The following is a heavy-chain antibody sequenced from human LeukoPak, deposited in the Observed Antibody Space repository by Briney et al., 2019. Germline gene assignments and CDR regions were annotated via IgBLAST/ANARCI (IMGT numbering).Heavy chain of an antibody. CDR1: GGSISSGGYS. CDR2: IYHSGST. Sequence: PSQTLSLTCAVSGGSISSGGYSWSWIRQPPGKGLEWIGYIYHSGSTNYNPSLKSRVTISVDTSKNQFSLKLSSVTAADTAVYYCARGVVITFGGVIDDSFDYWGRGTLVTVSS. D-gene: IGHD3-16*02. J-gene: IGHJ4*02. V-gene: IGHV4-30-2*01. CDR3: ARGVVITFGGVIDDSFDY.